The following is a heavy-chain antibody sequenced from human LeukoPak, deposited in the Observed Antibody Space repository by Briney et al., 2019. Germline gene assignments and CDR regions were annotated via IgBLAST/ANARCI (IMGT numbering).Heavy chain of an antibody. V-gene: IGHV3-53*04. D-gene: IGHD2-2*02. CDR3: ATVYTPQYPFVFDF. Sequence: PGGSLRLSCAASGFTVSSNYMTWVRQAPGKGLEWVSVIYSGGSTYYADSVKGRFTISRHTSKNTLYLQMNSLRAEDTAVYYCATVYTPQYPFVFDFWGQGTMVTVSS. CDR1: GFTVSSNY. J-gene: IGHJ3*01. CDR2: IYSGGST.